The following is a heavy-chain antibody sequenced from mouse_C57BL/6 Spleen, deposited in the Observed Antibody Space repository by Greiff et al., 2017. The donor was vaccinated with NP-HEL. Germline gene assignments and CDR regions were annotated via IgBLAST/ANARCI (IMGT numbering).Heavy chain of an antibody. CDR3: ARGETGTWFAY. CDR1: GFNIKDYY. V-gene: IGHV14-2*01. Sequence: VQLQQSGAELVKPGASVKLSCTASGFNIKDYYMNWVKQRTEQGLEWIGRIDPEDGETKYDPKFQGKATITADTSSNTAYLQLSSLTSEDTAVYYCARGETGTWFAYWGQGTLVTVSA. J-gene: IGHJ3*01. CDR2: IDPEDGET. D-gene: IGHD4-1*01.